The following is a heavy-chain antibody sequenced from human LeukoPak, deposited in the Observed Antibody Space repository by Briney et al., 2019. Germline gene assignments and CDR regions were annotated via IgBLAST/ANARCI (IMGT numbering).Heavy chain of an antibody. Sequence: ASVKVSCKASGYTFTGYYMHWVRQAPGQGLEWMGWINPNSGGTNYAQKFQGRVTMTRDTSISTAYMELSRLRSDDTAVYYCARDLAYLYPGGAFDIWGQGTMVTVSS. CDR3: ARDLAYLYPGGAFDI. J-gene: IGHJ3*02. V-gene: IGHV1-2*02. D-gene: IGHD3-16*01. CDR2: INPNSGGT. CDR1: GYTFTGYY.